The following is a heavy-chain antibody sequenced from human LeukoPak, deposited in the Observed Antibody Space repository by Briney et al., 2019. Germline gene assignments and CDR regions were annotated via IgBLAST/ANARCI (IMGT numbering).Heavy chain of an antibody. D-gene: IGHD3-3*01. CDR1: GGSISSSSYY. CDR2: IYYSGST. J-gene: IGHJ2*01. CDR3: ARHVLSGYLNYWYYDL. Sequence: SETLSLTCTVSGGSISSSSYYWGWIRQPPGKGLEWIGSIYYSGSTYYNPSLKSRVTISVDTSKNQFSLKLSSVTAADTAVYYCARHVLSGYLNYWYYDLWGRGTLVTVSS. V-gene: IGHV4-39*01.